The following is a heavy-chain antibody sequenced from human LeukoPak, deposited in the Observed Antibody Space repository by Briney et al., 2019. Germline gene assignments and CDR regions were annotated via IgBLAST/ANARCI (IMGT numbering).Heavy chain of an antibody. Sequence: GESLQISCKGSGYSFTTYWIGWVRPMPGKGLEWMGIIYPGDSDTRYSPSFQGQVTISADKSISTAYLQWSSLKASDTAMYYCARTYYYGSGTYGQVDYWGQGTLVTVSS. CDR3: ARTYYYGSGTYGQVDY. J-gene: IGHJ4*02. D-gene: IGHD3-10*01. V-gene: IGHV5-51*01. CDR1: GYSFTTYW. CDR2: IYPGDSDT.